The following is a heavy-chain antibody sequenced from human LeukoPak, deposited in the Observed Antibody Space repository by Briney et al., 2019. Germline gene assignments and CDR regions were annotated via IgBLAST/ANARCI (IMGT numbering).Heavy chain of an antibody. Sequence: SETLSLTCTVSGASISNYYWSWIRQPPGKGLEWLGYIYYNGRTNYNPSLKSRVTISLDTSKNQFSLKLSSVTAADTAVYYCARGADCSSTSCYAHWFDPWGQGTLVTVSS. V-gene: IGHV4-59*01. D-gene: IGHD2-2*01. CDR3: ARGADCSSTSCYAHWFDP. CDR2: IYYNGRT. CDR1: GASISNYY. J-gene: IGHJ5*02.